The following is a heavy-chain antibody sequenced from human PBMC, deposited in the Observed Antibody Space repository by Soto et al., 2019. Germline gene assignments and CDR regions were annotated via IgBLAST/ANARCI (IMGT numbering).Heavy chain of an antibody. J-gene: IGHJ4*02. D-gene: IGHD2-15*01. Sequence: PSETLSLTCNFSVASVSSGSHYCSWIRQPPWKGLEWIGHIYFSGSTKYNPSLKSRVTISVDMSKNQFSLRVISVTAADTAVYYCARDRVTKASTFDFWGQGTLVNVSS. V-gene: IGHV4-61*01. CDR2: IYFSGST. CDR1: VASVSSGSHY. CDR3: ARDRVTKASTFDF.